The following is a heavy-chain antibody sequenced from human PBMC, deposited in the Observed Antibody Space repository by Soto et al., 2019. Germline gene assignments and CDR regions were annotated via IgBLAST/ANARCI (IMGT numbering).Heavy chain of an antibody. J-gene: IGHJ4*02. V-gene: IGHV3-48*01. Sequence: EVQLVESGGGLVQPGRSLRLSCAASGFTFSSYSMNWVRQAPGKGLEWVSYINSGSSTIYYADSVKGRFTISRDNAKNSLYLQLNSLRAEDTAVYYCARDKPRSGYEKFDYWGQGTLVTVSS. CDR3: ARDKPRSGYEKFDY. D-gene: IGHD3-3*01. CDR2: INSGSSTI. CDR1: GFTFSSYS.